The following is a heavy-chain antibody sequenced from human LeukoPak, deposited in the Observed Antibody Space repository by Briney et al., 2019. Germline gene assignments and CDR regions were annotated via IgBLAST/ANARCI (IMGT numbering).Heavy chain of an antibody. CDR1: GFTFRDYL. V-gene: IGHV3-49*03. D-gene: IGHD6-19*01. CDR3: SRGSGWLSVY. Sequence: GGSLRLSCTASGFTFRDYLMSWFRQAPGKGLEWIGFISGGTTEYAASVKGRFTISRDDSTGIAYLQMNSLTTEDTAVYYCSRGSGWLSVYWGQGTLVTVSS. J-gene: IGHJ4*02. CDR2: ISGGTT.